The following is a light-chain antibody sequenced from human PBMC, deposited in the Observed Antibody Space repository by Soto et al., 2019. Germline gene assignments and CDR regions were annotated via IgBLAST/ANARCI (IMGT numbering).Light chain of an antibody. CDR1: QSVSNH. J-gene: IGKJ2*01. Sequence: EIVLTQSPATLSLSPGARATLSCRASQSVSNHLAWYQQKPGQAPRLLIYDASKRATGIPARFSGSGSGTAFTLTISSLEPEDFAVYFCQQRKNWPPMYSFGQGTRLEIK. V-gene: IGKV3-11*01. CDR2: DAS. CDR3: QQRKNWPPMYS.